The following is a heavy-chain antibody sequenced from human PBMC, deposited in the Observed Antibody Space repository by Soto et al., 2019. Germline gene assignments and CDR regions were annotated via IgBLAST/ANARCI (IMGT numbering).Heavy chain of an antibody. CDR2: IYYSGST. CDR1: GGSISSSSYY. J-gene: IGHJ5*02. D-gene: IGHD3-10*01. V-gene: IGHV4-39*01. Sequence: QLQLQESGPGLVKPSETLSLTCTVSGGSISSSSYYWGWIRQPPGKGLEWIGSIYYSGSTYYNPSLKGQVTISVDTASNQFSLKLSSVTAADTALYYCASEAVTCSTINGDRDRFDPWGQGHLVAVSS. CDR3: ASEAVTCSTINGDRDRFDP.